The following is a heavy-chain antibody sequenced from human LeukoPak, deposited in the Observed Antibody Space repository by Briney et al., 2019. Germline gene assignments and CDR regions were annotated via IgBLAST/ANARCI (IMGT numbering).Heavy chain of an antibody. CDR1: GGSISSSSYY. J-gene: IGHJ5*02. Sequence: PSETLSLTCTVSGGSISSSSYYWGWIRQPPGKGLEWIGSIYYSGSTYYNPSLKSRVTISVDTSKNQFSLKLSSVTAADTAVYYCARHFYSIAAAGSIGPNWFDPWGQGTLVTVSS. V-gene: IGHV4-39*01. CDR3: ARHFYSIAAAGSIGPNWFDP. D-gene: IGHD6-13*01. CDR2: IYYSGST.